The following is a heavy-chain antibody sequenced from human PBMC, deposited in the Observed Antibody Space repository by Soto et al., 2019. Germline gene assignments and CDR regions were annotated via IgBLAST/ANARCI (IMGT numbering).Heavy chain of an antibody. J-gene: IGHJ4*02. CDR1: GYTFTTYD. V-gene: IGHV1-18*04. D-gene: IGHD6-19*01. CDR2: INGYSGTT. Sequence: QVQLVQSAAELKKPGASVNVSCMTSGYTFTTYDITWVRQAPGQGLEWMGWINGYSGTTDYAQKFQGSVTMTTDTSRGIAFMELSRLNFDDTGVYFCARKMSGWPKFDWLGQGTLVTVSS. CDR3: ARKMSGWPKFDW.